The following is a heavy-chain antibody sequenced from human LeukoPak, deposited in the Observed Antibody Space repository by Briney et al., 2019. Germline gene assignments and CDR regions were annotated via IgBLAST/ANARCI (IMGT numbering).Heavy chain of an antibody. CDR3: TRNPEMQYWFDP. CDR2: TPYDGSKK. J-gene: IGHJ5*02. Sequence: GGSLRLSCAASGFTFRAHSMHWVRQAPGKGLEWVAFTPYDGSKKYYGDSVKGRFTISRDNSKNTLYLQMSTLRAEDTGVYYCTRNPEMQYWFDPWGQGTLVTVSS. CDR1: GFTFRAHS. V-gene: IGHV3-30-3*01.